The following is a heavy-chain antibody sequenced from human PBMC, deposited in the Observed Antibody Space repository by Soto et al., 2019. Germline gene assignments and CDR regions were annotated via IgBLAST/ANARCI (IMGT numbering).Heavy chain of an antibody. V-gene: IGHV4-39*01. Sequence: QLQLQESGPGLVKPSETLSLTCTVSGGSISSFNYFWGWIRQPPGKGLEWIGSLYYSGNNYYNPSLQGRVTIAADTSKKQCTLTLRSVTAADTAVYYCARGGGSTFNWFDPWGQGTLVTVSP. CDR1: GGSISSFNYF. D-gene: IGHD2-15*01. J-gene: IGHJ5*02. CDR2: LYYSGNN. CDR3: ARGGGSTFNWFDP.